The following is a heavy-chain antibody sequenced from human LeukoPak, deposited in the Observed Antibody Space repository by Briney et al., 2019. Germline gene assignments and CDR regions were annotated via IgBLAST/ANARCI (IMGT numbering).Heavy chain of an antibody. J-gene: IGHJ4*02. CDR1: GFTFSSYA. D-gene: IGHD6-13*01. CDR3: AKEQRLYSSSPFDY. V-gene: IGHV3-23*01. Sequence: GGSLRLSCAASGFTFSSYAMSWVRQAPGKGLEWVSAISSNGGNTYYADSVKGRFTISRDNSKNTLYVQMNSLRAEDTAVYYCAKEQRLYSSSPFDYWGQGTLVTVTS. CDR2: ISSNGGNT.